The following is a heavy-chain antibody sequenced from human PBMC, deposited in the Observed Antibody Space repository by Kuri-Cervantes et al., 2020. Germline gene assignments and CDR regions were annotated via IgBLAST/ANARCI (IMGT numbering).Heavy chain of an antibody. D-gene: IGHD6-19*01. CDR1: GFTFSSCA. CDR2: ISYDGSNK. V-gene: IGHV3-30-3*01. Sequence: GESLKISCAASGFTFSSCAMHWVRQAPGKGLEWVAVISYDGSNKYYADSVKGRFTISRDNSKNTLYLQMNSLRSDDTAVYYCARGSSSGWTQYFDYWGQGTQVTVSS. J-gene: IGHJ4*02. CDR3: ARGSSSGWTQYFDY.